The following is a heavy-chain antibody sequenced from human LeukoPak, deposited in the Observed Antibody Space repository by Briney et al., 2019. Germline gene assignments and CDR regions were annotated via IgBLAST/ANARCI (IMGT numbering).Heavy chain of an antibody. CDR1: GGSISGYY. V-gene: IGHV4-59*01. Sequence: SETLSLTCTVSGGSISGYYWSWIRRPAGKGLEWIGYVYHTGTTNYTPSLKSRVSISIDTSKSQFSLNLSSVTAADTAVYYCARVPWGATGYFFDFWGQGKLVAVSS. D-gene: IGHD3-16*01. J-gene: IGHJ4*02. CDR2: VYHTGTT. CDR3: ARVPWGATGYFFDF.